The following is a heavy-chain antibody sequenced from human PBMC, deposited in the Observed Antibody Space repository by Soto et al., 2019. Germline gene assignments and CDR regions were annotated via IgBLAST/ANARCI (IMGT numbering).Heavy chain of an antibody. CDR2: IFGGGAT. Sequence: EVQLVASGGGLIQPGGSLRLSCAASGFAVNSDYMSWVRQAPGKGLEWVSDIFGGGATKYSDSVKGRFTISRDNSKNTVFLQMNSLRAEDTAVYYCVRTSSYWGQGTRVIVSS. CDR1: GFAVNSDY. CDR3: VRTSSY. V-gene: IGHV3-53*01. J-gene: IGHJ4*02. D-gene: IGHD2-2*01.